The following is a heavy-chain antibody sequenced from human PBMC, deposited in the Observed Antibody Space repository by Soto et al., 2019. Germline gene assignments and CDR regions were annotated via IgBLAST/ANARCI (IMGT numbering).Heavy chain of an antibody. Sequence: EVQLVQSGAEVKKPGESLKISCKGSGYTFSNYWIGWVRQMPGKGLEYMGVIFPGDSDTRYSPSFQGQVTISADKSISTAYLQWSRLKASDTAMYYCASLQKYDIIGPGWAADIWGQGTMVTVSS. CDR3: ASLQKYDIIGPGWAADI. V-gene: IGHV5-51*01. CDR2: IFPGDSDT. J-gene: IGHJ3*02. CDR1: GYTFSNYW. D-gene: IGHD3-22*01.